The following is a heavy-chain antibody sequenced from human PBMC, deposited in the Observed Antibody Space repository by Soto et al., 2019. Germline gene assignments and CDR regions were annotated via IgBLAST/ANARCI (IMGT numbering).Heavy chain of an antibody. J-gene: IGHJ4*02. CDR3: ARGWGYDSNDYYYAY. Sequence: QVQLVQSGAEVRKPGSSVKVSCKASGGTFSRHAISWGRQAPGQGLEWMGGIIPIFGTANHAQKLQGRVTIIADESTSTVYMELSSLRSEDTAMYYCARGWGYDSNDYYYAYWGQGTLVIVSS. CDR1: GGTFSRHA. V-gene: IGHV1-69*01. CDR2: IIPIFGTA. D-gene: IGHD3-22*01.